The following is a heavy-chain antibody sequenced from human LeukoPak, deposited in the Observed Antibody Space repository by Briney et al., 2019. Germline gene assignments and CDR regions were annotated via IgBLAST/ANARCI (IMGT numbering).Heavy chain of an antibody. J-gene: IGHJ3*02. Sequence: GGSLRLSCAASELTFGSNYMTWFGKAPGGGLEWSSFIYRGGSTYYADSVRGRFIISRDNSKNTLYLQMNSLRAEDTAVYYCARNGPWVYDILTGYYGHNAFDIWGQGTMVTVSS. CDR1: ELTFGSNY. D-gene: IGHD3-9*01. CDR3: ARNGPWVYDILTGYYGHNAFDI. V-gene: IGHV3-53*01. CDR2: IYRGGST.